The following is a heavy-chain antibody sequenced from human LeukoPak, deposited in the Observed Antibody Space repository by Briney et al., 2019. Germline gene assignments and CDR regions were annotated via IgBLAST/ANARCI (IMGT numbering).Heavy chain of an antibody. D-gene: IGHD4-17*01. CDR3: ARGAYGDYVAGH. CDR1: GFTFSSYS. CDR2: ISSSSSYI. V-gene: IGHV3-21*01. J-gene: IGHJ4*02. Sequence: GGSLRLSCAASGFTFSSYSMNWVRQAPGKGLEWVSSISSSSSYIYYADSVKGRFTISRDNAENSLYLQMNSLRAEDTAVYYCARGAYGDYVAGHWGQGILVTVSS.